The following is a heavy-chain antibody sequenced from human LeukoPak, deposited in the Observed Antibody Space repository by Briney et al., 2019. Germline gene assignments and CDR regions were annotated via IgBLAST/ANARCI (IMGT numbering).Heavy chain of an antibody. CDR2: IYDSGST. CDR3: ASLTTAEAFDI. CDR1: GGSISIYY. J-gene: IGHJ3*02. V-gene: IGHV4-59*01. Sequence: SETLSLTCTVSGGSISIYYWSWIRQPPGKGLEWIGYIYDSGSTNYNPSLKSRVTISVDTSKDQFSLKLSSVTAADTAVYYCASLTTAEAFDIWGQGTMVTVSS. D-gene: IGHD3-22*01.